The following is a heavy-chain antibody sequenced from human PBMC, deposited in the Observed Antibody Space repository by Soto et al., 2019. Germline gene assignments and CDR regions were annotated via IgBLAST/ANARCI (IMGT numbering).Heavy chain of an antibody. Sequence: GGALRLSCAASGFTFSGFWMHWVRQAPGRGLVWVSRINSGGSSTSYADSVEGRFTISRDNAKNTLYLQMNSLRAEDTAVYYCAINYGDYYGSFDNWGQGTPVTVSS. CDR3: AINYGDYYGSFDN. CDR2: INSGGSST. CDR1: GFTFSGFW. V-gene: IGHV3-74*01. D-gene: IGHD4-17*01. J-gene: IGHJ1*01.